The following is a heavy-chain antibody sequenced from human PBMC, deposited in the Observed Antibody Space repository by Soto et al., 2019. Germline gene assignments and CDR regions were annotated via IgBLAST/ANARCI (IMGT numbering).Heavy chain of an antibody. D-gene: IGHD3-10*01. J-gene: IGHJ4*02. CDR2: IKRKTDGGTA. CDR1: GFTFSNAW. V-gene: IGHV3-15*01. Sequence: GGSLRLSYAASGFTFSNAWMSWVRQAPGKGLEWVGRIKRKTDGGTADYAAPIKGRFTVSRDDSKNTLYLQMNSLKTEDTAVYYCTRDRGSYFGSGNDYWGQGTLVTVSS. CDR3: TRDRGSYFGSGNDY.